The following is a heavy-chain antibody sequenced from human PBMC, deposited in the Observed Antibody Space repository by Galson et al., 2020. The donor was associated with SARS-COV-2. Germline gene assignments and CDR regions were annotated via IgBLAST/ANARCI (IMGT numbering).Heavy chain of an antibody. CDR2: IGTAGDT. CDR1: GFTFSSYG. J-gene: IGHJ6*03. V-gene: IGHV3-13*01. CDR3: ARGVTSYQLLYYYYYLDV. Sequence: GGSLRLSCAASGFTFSSYGMHWVRQATGKGLEWVSAIGTAGDTYYPGSVKGRFTISRENAKNSLYLQMNSLRAGDTAVYYCARGVTSYQLLYYYYYLDVWGKGTTVTVSS. D-gene: IGHD2-2*01.